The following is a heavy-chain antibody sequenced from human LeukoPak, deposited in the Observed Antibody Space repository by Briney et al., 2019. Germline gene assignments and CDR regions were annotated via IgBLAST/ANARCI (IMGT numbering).Heavy chain of an antibody. J-gene: IGHJ4*02. V-gene: IGHV2-5*02. CDR1: GFSLTTSGVG. CDR3: AHRWVGTSWYWVYFDY. CDR2: IYWEDDK. D-gene: IGHD6-13*01. Sequence: SGPTLVNPTQTLTLTCTFSGFSLTTSGVGVGWIRQPPGKALEWLALIYWEDDKRYSPSLKTRLTITKDTSRNQVVLTMTNMDPVDTATYYCAHRWVGTSWYWVYFDYWGQGTLVTVSS.